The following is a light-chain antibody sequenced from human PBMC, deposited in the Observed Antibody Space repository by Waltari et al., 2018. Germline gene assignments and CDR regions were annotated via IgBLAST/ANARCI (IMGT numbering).Light chain of an antibody. J-gene: IGKJ4*01. CDR1: QNVGTS. Sequence: EIVVTQSPATLSVSPGERVTLSCRASQNVGTSLAWYQQKPDQTPRLLIFGAYSRASGVPARFSGSGSGTDFTLAISSLQSEDFAVYYCQQYEDWPRHSFGGGTKVQIE. V-gene: IGKV3-15*01. CDR3: QQYEDWPRHS. CDR2: GAY.